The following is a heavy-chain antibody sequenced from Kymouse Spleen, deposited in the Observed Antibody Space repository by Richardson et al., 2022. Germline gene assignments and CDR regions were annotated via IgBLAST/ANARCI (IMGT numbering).Heavy chain of an antibody. CDR1: GFTFSSYG. CDR3: AKEGPLLWFGESYFDY. CDR2: ISYDGSNK. Sequence: QVQLVESGGGVVQPGRSLRLSCAASGFTFSSYGMHWVRQAPGKGLEWVAVISYDGSNKYYADSVKGRFTISRDNSKNTLYLQMNSLRAEDTAVYYCAKEGPLLWFGESYFDYWGQGTLVTVSS. J-gene: IGHJ4*02. D-gene: IGHD3-10*01. V-gene: IGHV3-30*18.